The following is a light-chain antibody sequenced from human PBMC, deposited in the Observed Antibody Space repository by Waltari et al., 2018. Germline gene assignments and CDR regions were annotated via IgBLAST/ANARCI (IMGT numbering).Light chain of an antibody. CDR3: QQYSSFPLI. Sequence: DIQMTQSPSTLSASIGDRVTITCRASQTIKDWLAWYQQKPGRAPKLLIYKASDLESGVPSRFSGSGSGTEFTLTISSLQPDDFATYYCQQYSSFPLIFGPGTRVEIK. CDR2: KAS. V-gene: IGKV1-5*03. J-gene: IGKJ3*01. CDR1: QTIKDW.